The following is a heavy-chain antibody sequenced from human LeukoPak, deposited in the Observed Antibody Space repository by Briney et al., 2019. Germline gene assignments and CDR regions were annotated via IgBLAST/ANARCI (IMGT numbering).Heavy chain of an antibody. CDR2: ISSSSSYK. V-gene: IGHV3-21*01. J-gene: IGHJ4*02. D-gene: IGHD1-26*01. CDR3: AREEYSGSYYFDY. CDR1: GFTFSSYS. Sequence: GGSLRLSCAASGFTFSSYSMNWVRQAPGKGLEWVSSISSSSSYKYYADSVKGRFTISRDNAKNSLYLQMNSLRAEDTAVYYCAREEYSGSYYFDYWGQGTLVTVCS.